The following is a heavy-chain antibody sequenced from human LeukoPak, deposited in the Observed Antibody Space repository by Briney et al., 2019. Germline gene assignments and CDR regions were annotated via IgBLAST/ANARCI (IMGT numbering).Heavy chain of an antibody. J-gene: IGHJ4*02. CDR3: ARARSSWSSLAFDY. CDR1: GYTFTSYG. CDR2: INPNSGGT. D-gene: IGHD6-13*01. V-gene: IGHV1-2*06. Sequence: ASVKVSCKAAGYTFTSYGISWVRQAPGQGLEWMGRINPNSGGTNYAQKFQGRVTMTRDTSISTAYMELSRLRSDDTAVYYCARARSSWSSLAFDYWGQGTLVTVSS.